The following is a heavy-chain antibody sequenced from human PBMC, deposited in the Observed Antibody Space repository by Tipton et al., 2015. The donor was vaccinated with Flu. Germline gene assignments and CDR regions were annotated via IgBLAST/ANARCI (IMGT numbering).Heavy chain of an antibody. Sequence: TLSLTCTVSGGSINSRSYYWGWIRQPPGKGLEWIGNIYYSGVTYYNSSLKSRVTISIDKSRNQFSLKLKSVTAADTAVYYCAKDRGPLAFCTSGSCYIDHWGQGALVTVSS. CDR1: GGSINSRSYY. V-gene: IGHV4-39*07. J-gene: IGHJ4*02. CDR3: AKDRGPLAFCTSGSCYIDH. CDR2: IYYSGVT. D-gene: IGHD2-2*02.